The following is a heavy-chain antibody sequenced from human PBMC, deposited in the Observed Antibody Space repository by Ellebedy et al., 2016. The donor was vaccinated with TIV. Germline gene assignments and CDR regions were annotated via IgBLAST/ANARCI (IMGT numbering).Heavy chain of an antibody. V-gene: IGHV3-23*01. CDR2: ITGRGDST. CDR3: AKEIPSGYDY. Sequence: PGGSLRLSCAASGFSFSTYAMTWVRQAPGKGLEWVSAITGRGDSTYYADSVKGRFTISRDNSQNTLYLQMNSLRAEDTAVYYCAKEIPSGYDYWGQGTLVTVSS. D-gene: IGHD5-12*01. J-gene: IGHJ4*02. CDR1: GFSFSTYA.